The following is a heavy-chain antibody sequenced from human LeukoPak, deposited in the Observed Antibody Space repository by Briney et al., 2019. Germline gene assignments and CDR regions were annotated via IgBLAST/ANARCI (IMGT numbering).Heavy chain of an antibody. CDR3: ARVAPRKPYYDFWSGYYTMAYDY. V-gene: IGHV7-4-1*02. J-gene: IGHJ4*02. Sequence: ASVKASCKASGYTFTSYAMNWVRQAPGQGLEWMGWINTNTGNPTYAQGFTGRFVFSLDTSVSTAYLQISSLKAEDTAVYYCARVAPRKPYYDFWSGYYTMAYDYWGQGTLVTVSS. CDR2: INTNTGNP. D-gene: IGHD3-3*01. CDR1: GYTFTSYA.